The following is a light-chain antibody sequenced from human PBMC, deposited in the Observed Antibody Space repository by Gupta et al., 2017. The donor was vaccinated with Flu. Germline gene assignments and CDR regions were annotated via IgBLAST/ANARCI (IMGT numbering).Light chain of an antibody. V-gene: IGLV1-44*01. J-gene: IGLJ3*02. CDR3: AAWEDSRNGLWV. CDR1: SSNIGRNC. Sequence: VTIPCSGSSSNIGRNCVSWYQKLPGTAPNLLIYSDNQRPSGIPARFSGSKSGTSASLAIRGLQSEDEADYYCAAWEDSRNGLWVIGGGTKLTVL. CDR2: SDN.